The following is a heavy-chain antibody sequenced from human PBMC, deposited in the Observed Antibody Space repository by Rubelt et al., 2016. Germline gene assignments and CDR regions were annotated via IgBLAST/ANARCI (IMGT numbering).Heavy chain of an antibody. CDR2: IIPIFGTA. J-gene: IGHJ4*02. CDR1: GGTFSSYA. Sequence: AEVKKPGSSVKVSCKASGGTFSSYAISWVRQAPGQGLEWMGGIIPIFGTANYAQKFQGRVTITADESTSTAYMELRSLRSDDTAVYYCARGEIWDCSGGSCYLDYWGQGTLVTVSS. CDR3: ARGEIWDCSGGSCYLDY. D-gene: IGHD2-15*01. V-gene: IGHV1-69*01.